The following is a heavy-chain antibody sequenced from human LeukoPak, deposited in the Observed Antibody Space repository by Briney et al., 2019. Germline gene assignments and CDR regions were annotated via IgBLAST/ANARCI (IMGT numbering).Heavy chain of an antibody. J-gene: IGHJ4*02. CDR1: GYTFTGYH. CDR3: ARLDCGGDCYYFDY. D-gene: IGHD2-21*02. CDR2: IIPIFGTA. Sequence: GASVKVSCKASGYTFTGYHMHWVRQAPGQGLEWMGGIIPIFGTANYAQKFQGRVTITADESTSTAYMELSSLRSEDTAVYYCARLDCGGDCYYFDYWGQGTLVTVSS. V-gene: IGHV1-69*13.